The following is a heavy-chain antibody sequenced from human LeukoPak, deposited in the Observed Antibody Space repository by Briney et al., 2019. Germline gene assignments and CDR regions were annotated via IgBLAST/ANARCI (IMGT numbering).Heavy chain of an antibody. Sequence: GGSLRLSCAASGFTFDDYAMYWVRQVPGKGLEWVSGISWNSDSIDYADSVKGRFTISRDNAKNSLYLQMNSLRAEDTALYYCARVSYYPHDAFDIWGQGTMVTVSS. CDR1: GFTFDDYA. D-gene: IGHD1-26*01. CDR2: ISWNSDSI. J-gene: IGHJ3*02. CDR3: ARVSYYPHDAFDI. V-gene: IGHV3-9*01.